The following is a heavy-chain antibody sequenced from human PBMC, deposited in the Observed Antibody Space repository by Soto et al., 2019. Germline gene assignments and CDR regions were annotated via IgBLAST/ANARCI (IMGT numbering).Heavy chain of an antibody. CDR3: SYCGRQRVATDNFNY. CDR1: GFTFSDYA. Sequence: GGSLRLSCAASGFTFSDYAMHWVRQAPGKGLEWVAVVSHDGRNTHYADSVKGRFTISRDSSKNTVSLEMTSLRAEDTAVYYCSYCGRQRVATDNFNYWGQGTLVTVSS. V-gene: IGHV3-30*03. CDR2: VSHDGRNT. D-gene: IGHD3-10*01. J-gene: IGHJ4*02.